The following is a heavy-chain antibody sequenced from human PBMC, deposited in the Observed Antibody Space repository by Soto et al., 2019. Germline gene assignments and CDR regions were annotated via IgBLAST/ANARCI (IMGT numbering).Heavy chain of an antibody. CDR1: GGSISSGGYY. Sequence: TLSLTCTVSGGSISSGGYYWSWIRQHPGKGLEWIGYIYYSGSTYYNPSLKSRVTISVDTSKNQFSLKLSSVTAADTAVYYCAREVSSSSGYFDYWGQGTLVTDSS. CDR3: AREVSSSSGYFDY. CDR2: IYYSGST. V-gene: IGHV4-31*03. D-gene: IGHD6-6*01. J-gene: IGHJ4*02.